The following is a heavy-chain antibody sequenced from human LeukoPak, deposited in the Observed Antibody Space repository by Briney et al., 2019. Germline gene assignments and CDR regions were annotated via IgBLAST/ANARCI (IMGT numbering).Heavy chain of an antibody. CDR2: IWYDGSNK. CDR1: GFTFSSYG. V-gene: IGHV3-33*01. J-gene: IGHJ3*02. Sequence: GRSLRISCAASGFTFSSYGMHWVRQAPGKGLEWVAVIWYDGSNKYYADSVKGRFTISRDNSKNTLYLQMNSLRAEDTAVYYCAREGVTRSDAFDIWGQGTMVTVSS. CDR3: AREGVTRSDAFDI. D-gene: IGHD2-2*01.